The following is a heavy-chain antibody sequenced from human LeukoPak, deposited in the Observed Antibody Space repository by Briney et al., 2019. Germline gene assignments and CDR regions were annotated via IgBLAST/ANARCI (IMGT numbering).Heavy chain of an antibody. V-gene: IGHV3-49*03. CDR3: TRDRTLLNDYGDYVLDPGGY. J-gene: IGHJ4*02. CDR2: IRGKAYGGTT. Sequence: GGSLRLSCTASGFTFGDYAMSWFRQAPGRGLEWVGFIRGKAYGGTTEYAAAVKGRFIISRDDSKSIAYLQMDSLKTEDTALYYCTRDRTLLNDYGDYVLDPGGYWGQGTLVTVSS. CDR1: GFTFGDYA. D-gene: IGHD4-17*01.